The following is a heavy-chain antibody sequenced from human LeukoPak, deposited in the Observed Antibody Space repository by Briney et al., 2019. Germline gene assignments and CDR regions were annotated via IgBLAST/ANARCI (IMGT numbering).Heavy chain of an antibody. V-gene: IGHV4-34*01. J-gene: IGHJ4*02. Sequence: PSETLSLTCAVYGGSFSGYYWSWIRQPPGKGLEWIGEINHSGSTNYNPSLKSRVTISVDTSKNQFSLKLSSVTAADTAVYYCARARQFPVKYDYWGQGTLVTVSS. CDR3: ARARQFPVKYDY. CDR2: INHSGST. CDR1: GGSFSGYY. D-gene: IGHD3-16*02.